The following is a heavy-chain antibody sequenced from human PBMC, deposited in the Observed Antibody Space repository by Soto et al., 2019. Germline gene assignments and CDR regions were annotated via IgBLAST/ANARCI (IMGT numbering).Heavy chain of an antibody. D-gene: IGHD6-19*01. V-gene: IGHV3-23*01. CDR1: GFSFSSYA. CDR3: ASRSSGWYFDY. Sequence: EVQLLESGGGLVQPGGSLRLSCAASGFSFSSYAMNWVRQAPGKGLEWVSVISGSGGSTYYAHSVKGRFTISRDNSKNTLYLQMISLRAEDTAVYHCASRSSGWYFDYWGQGTLVTVSS. CDR2: ISGSGGST. J-gene: IGHJ4*02.